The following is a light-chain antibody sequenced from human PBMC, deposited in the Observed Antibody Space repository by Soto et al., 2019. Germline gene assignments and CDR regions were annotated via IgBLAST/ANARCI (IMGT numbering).Light chain of an antibody. V-gene: IGLV1-40*01. CDR1: SSNIGAGYD. J-gene: IGLJ1*01. CDR3: QSYDSTLSGYV. CDR2: ANS. Sequence: QSVLTQPPSVSGAPGQRVTISCTGSSSNIGAGYDVHWYQQLPGTAPKLLIYANSNRPSGVPDRFSGSKSGTSASLANTGLQAEDEADYYCQSYDSTLSGYVFGTGTKVTVL.